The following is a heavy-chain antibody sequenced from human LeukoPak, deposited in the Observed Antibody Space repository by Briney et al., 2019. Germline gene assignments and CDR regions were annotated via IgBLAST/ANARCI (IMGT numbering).Heavy chain of an antibody. J-gene: IGHJ4*02. Sequence: GGSLRLSCAASGFTFSSYAMHWVRQAPGKGLEWVAVISYDGSNKYYADSVKGRFTISRDNSKNTLYLQMNSLRAEDTAVYYCATEDPTDFIAAGYFDYWGQGTLVTVSS. CDR2: ISYDGSNK. D-gene: IGHD6-13*01. CDR1: GFTFSSYA. V-gene: IGHV3-30-3*01. CDR3: ATEDPTDFIAAGYFDY.